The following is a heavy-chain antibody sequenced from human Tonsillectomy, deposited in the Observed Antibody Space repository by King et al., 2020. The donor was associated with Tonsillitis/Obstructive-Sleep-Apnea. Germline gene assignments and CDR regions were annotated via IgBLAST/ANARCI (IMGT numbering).Heavy chain of an antibody. J-gene: IGHJ4*02. CDR3: AFXYDYIWGXPKXXXEY. CDR2: MRRKAYSAST. CDR1: GFXXGDYG. D-gene: IGHD3-16*01. Sequence: VQLVESGGGSVKPGRSLXVSCTXSGFXXGDYGVTWFRQAPGKGLEWVGFMRRKAYSASTEYAASVKGRFTMSRDDSDSIAYLQINSLKTEDTALYYCAFXYDYIWGXPKXXXEYXXQGXLXXVSS. V-gene: IGHV3-49*05.